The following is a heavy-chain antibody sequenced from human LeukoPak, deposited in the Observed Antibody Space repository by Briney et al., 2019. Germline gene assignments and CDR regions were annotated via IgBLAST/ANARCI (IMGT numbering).Heavy chain of an antibody. V-gene: IGHV3-48*01. CDR3: ARDQGTITFGGVIVRSDY. D-gene: IGHD3-16*02. Sequence: GGSLRLSCAASGFTFSSYSMNWVRQAPGKGLEWVSYISSSSSTIYYADSVKGRFTISRDNAKNSLYLQMNSLRAEDTAVYYCARDQGTITFGGVIVRSDYWGQGTLVTVSS. J-gene: IGHJ4*02. CDR2: ISSSSSTI. CDR1: GFTFSSYS.